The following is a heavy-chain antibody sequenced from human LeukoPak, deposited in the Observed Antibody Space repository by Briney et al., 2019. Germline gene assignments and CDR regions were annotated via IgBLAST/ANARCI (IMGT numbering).Heavy chain of an antibody. CDR1: GYTFTGYY. V-gene: IGHV1-2*02. D-gene: IGHD3-22*01. J-gene: IGHJ4*02. CDR2: INPNSGGT. Sequence: EASVTVSCKASGYTFTGYYMHWVRQAPGQGLEWMGWINPNSGGTNYAQKFQGRVTMTRDTSISTAYMELSRLRSDDTAVYYCARELHYYDSSGYIRSESWGQGTLVTVSS. CDR3: ARELHYYDSSGYIRSES.